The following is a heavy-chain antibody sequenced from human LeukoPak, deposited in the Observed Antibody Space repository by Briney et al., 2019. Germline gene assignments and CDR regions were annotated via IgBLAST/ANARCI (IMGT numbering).Heavy chain of an antibody. CDR3: ARDYYDTHDAFDI. CDR1: GGSISSSSYY. V-gene: IGHV4-39*07. D-gene: IGHD3-22*01. Sequence: PSETLSLTCTVSGGSISSSSYYWGWIRQPPGKGLEWIGSIYYSGSTYYNPSLKSRVTISVDTSKNQFSLKLSSVTAADTAVYYCARDYYDTHDAFDIWGQGTMVTVSS. CDR2: IYYSGST. J-gene: IGHJ3*02.